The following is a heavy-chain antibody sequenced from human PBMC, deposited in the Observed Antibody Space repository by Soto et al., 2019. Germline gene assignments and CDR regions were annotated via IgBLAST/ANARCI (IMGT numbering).Heavy chain of an antibody. J-gene: IGHJ4*02. V-gene: IGHV4-31*03. Sequence: QVQLQESGPGLVKPSQTLSLTCTVSGDSITSGVHYWSWIRQHPGKGLEWIGYIFYSAISYYNPSLRSRVTISLAPPKNQFSRTLGSVPAAATSVYYCARDRIMLQFGGGSGEWGIDSWGQGTLVTVSS. CDR2: IFYSAIS. D-gene: IGHD3-16*01. CDR1: GDSITSGVHY. CDR3: ARDRIMLQFGGGSGEWGIDS.